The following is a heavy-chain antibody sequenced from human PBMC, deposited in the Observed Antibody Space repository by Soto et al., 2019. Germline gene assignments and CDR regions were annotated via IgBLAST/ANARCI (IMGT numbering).Heavy chain of an antibody. V-gene: IGHV1-8*01. D-gene: IGHD3-10*01. J-gene: IGHJ4*02. Sequence: QVQLVQSGAEVKKPGASVKVSCKASGYTFTSYDINWVRQATGQGLEWMGWLNPNGGNTGYAQKFQGRVTMTRNTSISTAYMELSSMRSEDTAVYYCARAGVHYYGSGNLYYWGQGTLVTVSS. CDR2: LNPNGGNT. CDR1: GYTFTSYD. CDR3: ARAGVHYYGSGNLYY.